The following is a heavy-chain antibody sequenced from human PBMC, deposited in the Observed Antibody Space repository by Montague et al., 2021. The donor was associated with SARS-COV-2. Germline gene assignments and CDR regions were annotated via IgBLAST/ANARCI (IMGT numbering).Heavy chain of an antibody. Sequence: SLRLSCAASGFTFSSYAMSWVRQAPGKGLEWVSAISGSGGSTYYADSVKGRFTISRDKSKNTLYLQMNSLRAEDTAAYYCAKGIVVVPAAVTFDYWGQGTLVTVSS. CDR2: ISGSGGST. V-gene: IGHV3-23*01. D-gene: IGHD2-2*01. J-gene: IGHJ4*02. CDR3: AKGIVVVPAAVTFDY. CDR1: GFTFSSYA.